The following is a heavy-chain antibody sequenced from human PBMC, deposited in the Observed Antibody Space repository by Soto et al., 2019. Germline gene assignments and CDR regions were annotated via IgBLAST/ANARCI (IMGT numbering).Heavy chain of an antibody. CDR2: ISAYNGNT. V-gene: IGHV1-18*01. J-gene: IGHJ5*02. D-gene: IGHD3-16*01. Sequence: ASVRVSCRASGYTFTSYGISWVRQAPGQGLEWMGWISAYNGNTNYAQKLQGRVTMTTDTSTSTAYMELRSLRSDDTAVYYCARTVTTFDNWFDPWGQGTLVTVSS. CDR1: GYTFTSYG. CDR3: ARTVTTFDNWFDP.